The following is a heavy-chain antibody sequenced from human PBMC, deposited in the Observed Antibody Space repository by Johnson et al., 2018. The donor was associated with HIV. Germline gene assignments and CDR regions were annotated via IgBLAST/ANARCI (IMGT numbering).Heavy chain of an antibody. CDR2: IYSDGTT. Sequence: AASGFTVSSNYMSWVRQAPGKGLEWVSVIYSDGTTYYADSVKGRFTISRDNSKNTLYLQMNSLRAEDTALYYCAKDMERYSYGPDAFDIWGQGTMVTVSS. D-gene: IGHD5-18*01. CDR3: AKDMERYSYGPDAFDI. J-gene: IGHJ3*02. V-gene: IGHV3-53*05. CDR1: GFTVSSNY.